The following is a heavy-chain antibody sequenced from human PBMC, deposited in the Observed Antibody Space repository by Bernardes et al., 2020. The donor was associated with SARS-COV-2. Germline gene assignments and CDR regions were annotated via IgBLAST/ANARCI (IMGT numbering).Heavy chain of an antibody. Sequence: GGSLRLSCAASGFTFSTSAMTWVRQAPGKGLEWISAISAIGGSTYYADSVKGRFTISRDNSKNTLYLQMSSLRAEDTAVYYCAKNAKYSSSSMDVWGQGTTVTFSS. J-gene: IGHJ6*02. CDR2: ISAIGGST. CDR1: GFTFSTSA. V-gene: IGHV3-23*01. CDR3: AKNAKYSSSSMDV. D-gene: IGHD6-6*01.